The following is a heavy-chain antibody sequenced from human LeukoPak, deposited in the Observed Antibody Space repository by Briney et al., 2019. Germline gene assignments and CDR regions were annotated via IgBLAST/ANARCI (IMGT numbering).Heavy chain of an antibody. Sequence: ASVTVSCTVSGSTLTELSMHRVRQAPGKGLEWVGGVDPEDGEIIYAQKFQGRVTMTEDTSTDTAYMELSSLRSEDTAVYYCAIDVGELLTYWGQGTLVTVSS. J-gene: IGHJ4*02. CDR1: GSTLTELS. CDR2: VDPEDGEI. CDR3: AIDVGELLTY. D-gene: IGHD1-26*01. V-gene: IGHV1-24*01.